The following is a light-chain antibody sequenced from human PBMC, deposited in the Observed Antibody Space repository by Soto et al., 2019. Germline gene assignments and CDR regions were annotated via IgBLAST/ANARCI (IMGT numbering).Light chain of an antibody. V-gene: IGKV3-20*01. CDR3: QQYGSSPPKYT. CDR2: GAS. Sequence: EIVLTQSPGTLSLSPGERATLSCRASQSVSSSYLAWYQQKPGQAPRPLIYGASSRATGIPDRFSGSGSGTDFTLTISRLEPEDFAVYYCQQYGSSPPKYTFGQGTKVDIK. CDR1: QSVSSSY. J-gene: IGKJ2*01.